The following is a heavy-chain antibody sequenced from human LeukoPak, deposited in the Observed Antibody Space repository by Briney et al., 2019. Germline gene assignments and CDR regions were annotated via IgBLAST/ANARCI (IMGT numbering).Heavy chain of an antibody. V-gene: IGHV3-7*01. Sequence: GGSLRLSCAASGFTFDDYAMHWVRQAPGKGLEWVASINRDGSEIHYVDSVKGRFSISRDNAKNSLSLQMNSLRGEDTAVYYCALALFGQESNWGQGTLVAVSP. D-gene: IGHD3/OR15-3a*01. CDR1: GFTFDDYA. J-gene: IGHJ4*02. CDR3: ALALFGQESN. CDR2: INRDGSEI.